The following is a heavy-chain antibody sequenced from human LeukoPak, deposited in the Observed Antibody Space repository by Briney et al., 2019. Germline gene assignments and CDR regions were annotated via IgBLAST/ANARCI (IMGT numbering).Heavy chain of an antibody. Sequence: AASVKVSCKASGYTFTSYDINWVRQATGQGLEWMGWMNPNSGNTGYAQKFQGRGTMTRNTSISTAYMELSSLRSEDTAVYYCARGPRHSSSCLGYWGQGTLVTVSS. CDR1: GYTFTSYD. J-gene: IGHJ4*02. D-gene: IGHD6-13*01. V-gene: IGHV1-8*02. CDR2: MNPNSGNT. CDR3: ARGPRHSSSCLGY.